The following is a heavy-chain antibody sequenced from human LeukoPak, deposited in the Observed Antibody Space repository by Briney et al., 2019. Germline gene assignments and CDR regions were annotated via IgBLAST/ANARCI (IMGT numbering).Heavy chain of an antibody. J-gene: IGHJ4*02. V-gene: IGHV3-48*01. CDR1: GFTFSTYS. Sequence: GGSLRLSCAASGFTFSTYSINWVRQAPGKGLEWVSYITSSSSTIYYADSVKGRFTISRDNGKNSVHLQMNSQRAEDTALYYCARAGYYYDSSGYYLPDYWGQGTLVTVSS. D-gene: IGHD3-22*01. CDR3: ARAGYYYDSSGYYLPDY. CDR2: ITSSSSTI.